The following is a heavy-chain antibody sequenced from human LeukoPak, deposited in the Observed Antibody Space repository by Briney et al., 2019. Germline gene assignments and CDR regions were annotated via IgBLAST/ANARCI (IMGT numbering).Heavy chain of an antibody. Sequence: KPGGSLRLSCAASGFTFSSYSMNWVRQAPGKGLEWVSSISSSSSYIYYADSVKGRFTISRDNAKNSPYLQMNSLRAEDTAVYFCARETVGSGSGWYQDYWGQGTLVTVSS. CDR1: GFTFSSYS. J-gene: IGHJ4*02. CDR2: ISSSSSYI. V-gene: IGHV3-21*04. CDR3: ARETVGSGSGWYQDY. D-gene: IGHD6-19*01.